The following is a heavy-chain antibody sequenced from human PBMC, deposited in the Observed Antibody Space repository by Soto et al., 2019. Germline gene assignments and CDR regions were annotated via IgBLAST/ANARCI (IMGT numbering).Heavy chain of an antibody. CDR1: GITSTTYA. J-gene: IGHJ5*02. D-gene: IGHD5-12*01. CDR3: ARAISGYVT. V-gene: IGHV1-3*04. CDR2: INTGNGNT. Sequence: ASVKVSCKASGITSTTYAIHWVRQAPGQGLEWMGWINTGNGNTRYSQRFLGRVSLTMDTSASTASMDLSSLTSEYTAVYYCARAISGYVTWGQGTLVTV.